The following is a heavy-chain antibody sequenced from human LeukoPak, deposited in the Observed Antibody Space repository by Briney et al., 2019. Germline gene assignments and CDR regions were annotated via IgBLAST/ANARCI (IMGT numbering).Heavy chain of an antibody. Sequence: GGSLRLSCAASGFTFSNYNMNWVRQAPGKGLEWVSSISYSSSYIYYADSVKGRFTISRDNAKNSLYLQMNSLRAEDTALYYCARAGIFGVVISAFDIWGQGTMVTVSS. CDR3: ARAGIFGVVISAFDI. V-gene: IGHV3-21*04. CDR1: GFTFSNYN. CDR2: ISYSSSYI. D-gene: IGHD3-3*01. J-gene: IGHJ3*02.